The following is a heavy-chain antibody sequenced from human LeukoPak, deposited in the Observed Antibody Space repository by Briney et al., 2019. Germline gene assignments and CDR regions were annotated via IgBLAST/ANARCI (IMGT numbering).Heavy chain of an antibody. CDR3: ARECWNSTSGSRYFGWLLGVFEY. D-gene: IGHD3-9*01. J-gene: IGHJ4*02. V-gene: IGHV3-33*01. CDR2: IGYDGRNK. CDR1: GFTFSGYG. Sequence: GGSLRLSCAASGFTFSGYGMHWVRQAPGKGLEWMAAIGYDGRNKHYADSVKGRFTISRDNSKNTLYLQMNSLRAEDTAVYYCARECWNSTSGSRYFGWLLGVFEYWGQGTLVTVSS.